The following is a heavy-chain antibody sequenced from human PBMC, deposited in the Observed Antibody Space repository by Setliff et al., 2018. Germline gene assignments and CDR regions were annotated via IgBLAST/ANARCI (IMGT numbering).Heavy chain of an antibody. D-gene: IGHD6-13*01. CDR1: GGSFSTYF. V-gene: IGHV4-34*01. CDR2: TYYNGTA. Sequence: SETLSLTCAVYGGSFSTYFWSWMRQPPGKRLEWIGSTYYNGTAYYNPSLQSRVAISVDTSKNYFSLDVSSVTAADTAVYYCVRESRSTWYRRDFWGQGTLVTVSS. J-gene: IGHJ4*02. CDR3: VRESRSTWYRRDF.